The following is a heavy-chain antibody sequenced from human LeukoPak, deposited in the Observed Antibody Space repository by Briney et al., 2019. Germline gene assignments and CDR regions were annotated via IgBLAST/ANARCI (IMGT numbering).Heavy chain of an antibody. CDR3: ASTGYSSSWYTFYWYFDL. CDR1: GGSISSGDYY. D-gene: IGHD6-13*01. J-gene: IGHJ2*01. Sequence: SETLSLTCTVSGGSISSGDYYWSWIRQPPGKGLEWIGYIYYSGSTYYNPSLKSRVTISVDTSMNQFSLKLSSVTAAGTAVYYCASTGYSSSWYTFYWYFDLWGRGTLVTVSS. V-gene: IGHV4-30-4*01. CDR2: IYYSGST.